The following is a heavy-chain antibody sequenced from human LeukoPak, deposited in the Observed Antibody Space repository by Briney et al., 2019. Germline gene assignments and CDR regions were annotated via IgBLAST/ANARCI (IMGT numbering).Heavy chain of an antibody. J-gene: IGHJ6*03. Sequence: SETLSLTCTVSGYSISSDYYWGWIRQPPGKGLEWIGSIHHSGSTYYNPSLKSRVTIPVDTSQNQFSLKVSSVTAADTAVYYCARASTGRDSPYYYYMDVWGKGTTVTVSS. CDR1: GYSISSDYY. CDR3: ARASTGRDSPYYYYMDV. V-gene: IGHV4-38-2*02. CDR2: IHHSGST. D-gene: IGHD1-1*01.